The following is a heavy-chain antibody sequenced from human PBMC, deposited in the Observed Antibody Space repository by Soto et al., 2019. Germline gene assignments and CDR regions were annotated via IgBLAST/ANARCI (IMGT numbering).Heavy chain of an antibody. Sequence: QVQLVQSGAEVKKPGSSVKVSCKASGGTFSRYTFTWVRQAPGQGLEWMGRIIPILDIPNYAQNFQGRVTIIADKSTRTAYMELSSLTSDDTAVYYCASHFTGVLVLGTSPPGGDNYGWDVWGQGTTATVSS. CDR3: ASHFTGVLVLGTSPPGGDNYGWDV. V-gene: IGHV1-69*02. CDR2: IIPILDIP. CDR1: GGTFSRYT. J-gene: IGHJ6*02. D-gene: IGHD2-8*02.